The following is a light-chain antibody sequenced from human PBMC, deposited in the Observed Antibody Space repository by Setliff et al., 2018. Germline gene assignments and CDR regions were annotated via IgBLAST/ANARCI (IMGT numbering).Light chain of an antibody. J-gene: IGLJ1*01. CDR3: SSYTSSSTGV. CDR2: DVS. Sequence: LTQPASVSGSPGQSITISCTGTSSDVGGYNYVSWYQQHPGKAPKLMIYDVSKRPSGVSNRFSGSKSGNTASLTISGLQAEDEADYYCSSYTSSSTGVFGTGTKVTVL. CDR1: SSDVGGYNY. V-gene: IGLV2-14*01.